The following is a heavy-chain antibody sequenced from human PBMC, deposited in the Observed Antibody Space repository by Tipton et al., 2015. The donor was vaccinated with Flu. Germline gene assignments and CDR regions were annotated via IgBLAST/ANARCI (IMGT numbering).Heavy chain of an antibody. Sequence: QVQLVQSGAEVKKPGASVKVSCKASGYTFFSHSISWVRQAPGQGPAWMGRISAYNGNTNYAQKVQGRDTMTTDTKTSTAYMELRSLRSDDTDVYYCASVGATGTSAHWGQGTLVTVSS. J-gene: IGHJ4*02. D-gene: IGHD1-26*01. V-gene: IGHV1-18*01. CDR3: ASVGATGTSAH. CDR2: ISAYNGNT. CDR1: GYTFFSHS.